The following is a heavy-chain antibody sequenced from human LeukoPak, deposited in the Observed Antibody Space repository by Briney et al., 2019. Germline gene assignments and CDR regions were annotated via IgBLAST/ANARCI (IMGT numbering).Heavy chain of an antibody. CDR1: GFTFSSYA. V-gene: IGHV3-30-3*01. CDR2: ISYDGSNK. Sequence: PGGSLRLSCAASGFTFSSYAMHWVRQAPGNGLEWVAVISYDGSNKYYADSVKGRFTISRDNSKNTLYLQMNSLRAEDTAVYYCARGHRFNEKIRSNNWFDPWGQGTLVTVSS. J-gene: IGHJ5*02. D-gene: IGHD4-17*01. CDR3: ARGHRFNEKIRSNNWFDP.